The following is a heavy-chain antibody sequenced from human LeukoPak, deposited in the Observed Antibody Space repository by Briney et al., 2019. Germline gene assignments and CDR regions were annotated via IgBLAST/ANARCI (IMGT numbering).Heavy chain of an antibody. CDR1: GASISSGSYY. D-gene: IGHD3-22*01. Sequence: PSETLSLTCTVSGASISSGSYYWRWIRQPAGKGLEWIGRIYTSGSTNYSPSLKTRVTISVDRSKNQFSLKLSSVTAADTAVYYCATSRWSTLLVVAADWGEGTLVTVCS. CDR2: IYTSGST. CDR3: ATSRWSTLLVVAAD. V-gene: IGHV4-61*02. J-gene: IGHJ4*02.